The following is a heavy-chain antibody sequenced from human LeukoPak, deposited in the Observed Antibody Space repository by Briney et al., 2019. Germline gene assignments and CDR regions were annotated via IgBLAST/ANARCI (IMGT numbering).Heavy chain of an antibody. D-gene: IGHD3-10*01. CDR3: ARAARPPSGFNWFDP. J-gene: IGHJ5*02. Sequence: SGTLSLTCAVSGGSISSSNWWSWVRQPPGKGLEWIGEIYHSGSTNYNLSLKSRVTISVDKSKNQFSLKLSSVTAADTAVYYCARAARPPSGFNWFDPWGQGTLVTVSS. V-gene: IGHV4-4*02. CDR1: GGSISSSNW. CDR2: IYHSGST.